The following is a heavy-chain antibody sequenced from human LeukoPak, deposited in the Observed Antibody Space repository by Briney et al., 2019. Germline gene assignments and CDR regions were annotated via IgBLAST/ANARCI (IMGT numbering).Heavy chain of an antibody. CDR1: GFTFSSYW. CDR3: ARVDDSSGYYVVYFDY. Sequence: GGSLRLSCAASGFTFSSYWMHWVRQAPGKGLVLVSRINSDGSSTSYGDSVKGRFTISRDNAKNTLYLQMNSLRAEDTAVYYCARVDDSSGYYVVYFDYWGQGTLVTVSS. V-gene: IGHV3-74*01. D-gene: IGHD3-22*01. J-gene: IGHJ4*02. CDR2: INSDGSST.